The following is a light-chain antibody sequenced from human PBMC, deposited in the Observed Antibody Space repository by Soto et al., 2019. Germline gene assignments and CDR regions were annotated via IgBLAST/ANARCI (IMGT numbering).Light chain of an antibody. V-gene: IGKV1-39*01. Sequence: DIQMTQSPSSLSASVVDRVTITCLASQSISSYLNWYQQKPGKAPKVLIYAASSLQSGVPSRFSGSGSGTDFTLTISSLQPEDFATYYCQQSYSIPWTFGQGTKVDIK. CDR2: AAS. J-gene: IGKJ1*01. CDR1: QSISSY. CDR3: QQSYSIPWT.